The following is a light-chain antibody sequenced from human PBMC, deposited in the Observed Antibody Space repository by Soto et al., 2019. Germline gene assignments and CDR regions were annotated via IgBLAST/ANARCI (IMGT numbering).Light chain of an antibody. CDR3: GSFTTWSTSI. V-gene: IGLV2-14*01. CDR2: DVS. Sequence: QSVLTQPASVSGSPGQSITISCTGTTSDVGNYNFVSWYQHHPGKAPKLIIYDVSRRPPGISSRFSGSKSGNTASLPISGLQAEDEADYYCGSFTTWSTSIFGGGTKLTVL. J-gene: IGLJ2*01. CDR1: TSDVGNYNF.